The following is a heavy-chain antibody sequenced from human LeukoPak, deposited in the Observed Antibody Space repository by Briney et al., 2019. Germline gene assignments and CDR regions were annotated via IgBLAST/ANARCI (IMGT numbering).Heavy chain of an antibody. CDR2: IDKKDNFYAT. V-gene: IGHV3-73*01. D-gene: IGHD1-26*01. CDR3: TRDSGTYNWLDP. J-gene: IGHJ5*02. Sequence: GGSLRLSCAASGFTFSGSAIHWVRQSSGKWLEWVGHIDKKDNFYATTSAASVTGRFTISRDDSKNTAYLQMNSLKTEDTALYYCTRDSGTYNWLDPWGQGTLVTVSS. CDR1: GFTFSGSA.